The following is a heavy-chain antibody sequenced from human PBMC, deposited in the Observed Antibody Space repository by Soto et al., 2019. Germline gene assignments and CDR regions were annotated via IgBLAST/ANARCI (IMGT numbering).Heavy chain of an antibody. V-gene: IGHV1-46*03. CDR2: INPSGGST. J-gene: IGHJ5*02. CDR3: ARSQLLYLTRQALAPFDP. CDR1: GYTFTSYY. D-gene: IGHD1-7*01. Sequence: EASVKVSCKASGYTFTSYYMHWVRHAPEQGLEWMGIINPSGGSTSYAQKFQGRVTMTRDTSTSTVYMELSSLRSEDTAVYYCARSQLLYLTRQALAPFDPRGQRTLVTGSS.